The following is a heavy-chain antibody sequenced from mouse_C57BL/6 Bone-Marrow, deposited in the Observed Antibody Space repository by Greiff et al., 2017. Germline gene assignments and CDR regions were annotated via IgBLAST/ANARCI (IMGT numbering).Heavy chain of an antibody. D-gene: IGHD1-1*01. Sequence: VQLQQPGAELVMPGASVKLSCKASGYTFTSYWMHWVKQRPGPGLEWIGEIDPSDSYTNYNQKIKGKSTLTVDKSSSTAYMQLSSLTSEDSAVYYCARMRYYGSRGDFDVWGTGTTVTVSS. CDR1: GYTFTSYW. CDR3: ARMRYYGSRGDFDV. J-gene: IGHJ1*03. V-gene: IGHV1-69*01. CDR2: IDPSDSYT.